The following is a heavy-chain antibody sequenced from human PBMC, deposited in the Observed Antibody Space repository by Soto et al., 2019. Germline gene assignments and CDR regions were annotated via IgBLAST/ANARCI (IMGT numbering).Heavy chain of an antibody. CDR1: GFTFSSYA. CDR3: ATSPGGVIDYYFDY. V-gene: IGHV3-23*01. J-gene: IGHJ4*02. CDR2: ISGSGGST. Sequence: EVQLLESGGGLVQPGGSLRLSCAASGFTFSSYAMSWVRQAPGKGLEWVSAISGSGGSTYYADSVKGRFTISRDNSKNTLYLQMNSLRAEDTAIYYCATSPGGVIDYYFDYWGQGTLVTVSS. D-gene: IGHD3-16*01.